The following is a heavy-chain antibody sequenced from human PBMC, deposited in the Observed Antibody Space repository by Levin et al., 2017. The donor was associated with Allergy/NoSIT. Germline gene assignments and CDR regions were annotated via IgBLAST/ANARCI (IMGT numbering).Heavy chain of an antibody. CDR3: ARDLSGYSDY. J-gene: IGHJ4*02. D-gene: IGHD3-9*01. Sequence: GESLKISCVVSGFTLSRYWMHWVRQAPGKGLMWISRISDDGNTINYADSVKGRFTISRDFAKNTLFLQMNSLRAEDTAVYYCARDLSGYSDYWGQGALVTVSS. CDR2: ISDDGNTI. CDR1: GFTLSRYW. V-gene: IGHV3-74*01.